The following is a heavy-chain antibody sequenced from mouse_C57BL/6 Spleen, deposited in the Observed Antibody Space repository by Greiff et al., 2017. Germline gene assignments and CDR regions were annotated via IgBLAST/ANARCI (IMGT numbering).Heavy chain of an antibody. CDR1: GYTFTGYW. J-gene: IGHJ2*01. D-gene: IGHD1-1*01. Sequence: QVHVKQSGAELMKPGASVKLSCKATGYTFTGYWIAWVKQTPGHGLEWIGEILHGSGSINYTETVKGKATFTAETSSNTAYMQRSSLTTEDSAIYDFARGITTVVTPRDYWGQGTTLTVSS. CDR2: ILHGSGSI. V-gene: IGHV1-9*01. CDR3: ARGITTVVTPRDY.